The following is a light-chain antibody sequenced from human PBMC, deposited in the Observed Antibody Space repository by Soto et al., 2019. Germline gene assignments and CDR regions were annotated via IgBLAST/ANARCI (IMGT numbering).Light chain of an antibody. J-gene: IGKJ5*01. V-gene: IGKV3-11*01. Sequence: EIVVTQSPATLSVSPGERATLSCRASESVSINLAWFQHKPGQAPSLLIYAASAKATGVPARFTCSGSRTDFTLTISSREPQDFAVYYCQQRRNWTTELTFGQGTRLEIK. CDR2: AAS. CDR3: QQRRNWTTELT. CDR1: ESVSIN.